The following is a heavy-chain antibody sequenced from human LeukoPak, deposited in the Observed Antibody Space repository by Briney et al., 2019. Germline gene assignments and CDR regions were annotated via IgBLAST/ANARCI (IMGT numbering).Heavy chain of an antibody. CDR1: GFTFSDRS. V-gene: IGHV3-48*01. Sequence: GGSLRLSCEASGFTFSDRSMNWLRQTPGKGLEWVSYINSGSDSIYYGDSVTGRFTISRDNSKKSVYLQMNRLRVEDTALYYCARADTSGWDFDSWGQGTLVTVSS. D-gene: IGHD6-19*01. J-gene: IGHJ4*02. CDR2: INSGSDSI. CDR3: ARADTSGWDFDS.